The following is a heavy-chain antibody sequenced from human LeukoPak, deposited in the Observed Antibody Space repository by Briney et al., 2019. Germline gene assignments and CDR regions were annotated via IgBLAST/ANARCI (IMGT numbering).Heavy chain of an antibody. Sequence: GGSLRLSCAASRFSFSAYPMGWVRRAPGKGLEWVSGISASGDVTFHADPVKSRFTISRDNSKNTLYLQMNSLRAEDTAEYYCAKSLLTTASGTGRAFDIWGQGTMVTVSS. D-gene: IGHD1-26*01. CDR1: RFSFSAYP. V-gene: IGHV3-23*01. CDR2: ISASGDVT. J-gene: IGHJ3*02. CDR3: AKSLLTTASGTGRAFDI.